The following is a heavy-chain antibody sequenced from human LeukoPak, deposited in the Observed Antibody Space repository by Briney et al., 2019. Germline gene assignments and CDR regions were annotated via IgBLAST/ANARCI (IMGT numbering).Heavy chain of an antibody. D-gene: IGHD5-24*01. Sequence: SETLSLTCTVPGGSISSSSYYWGWIRQPPGKGLEWIGSIYYSGSTYYNPSLKSRVTISVDTSKNQFSLKLSSVTAADTAVYYCAIPDGYNRYWYFDLWGRGTLVTVSS. CDR2: IYYSGST. CDR3: AIPDGYNRYWYFDL. J-gene: IGHJ2*01. CDR1: GGSISSSSYY. V-gene: IGHV4-39*01.